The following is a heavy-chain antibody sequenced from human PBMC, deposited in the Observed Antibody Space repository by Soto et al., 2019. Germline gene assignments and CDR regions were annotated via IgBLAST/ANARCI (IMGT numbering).Heavy chain of an antibody. V-gene: IGHV4-59*08. Sequence: SETLSLTCTVSGGSISSYYWSWIRQPPGKGLEWIGYIYYSGSTNYNPSLKSRVTISVDTSKNQFSLKLSSVTAADTAVYYCARKGAAAAEENWFDPWGQGTLVTVSS. CDR2: IYYSGST. CDR1: GGSISSYY. J-gene: IGHJ5*02. D-gene: IGHD2-2*01. CDR3: ARKGAAAAEENWFDP.